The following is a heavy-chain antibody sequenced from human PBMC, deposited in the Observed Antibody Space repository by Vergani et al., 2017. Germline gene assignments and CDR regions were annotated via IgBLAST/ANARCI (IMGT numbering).Heavy chain of an antibody. D-gene: IGHD3-22*01. J-gene: IGHJ4*02. CDR2: ISGSGGST. Sequence: EVQLLESGGGLVQPGGSLRLSCAASGFTFSSYAMSWVRQAPGKGLEWVSAISGSGGSTYYADSVKGRFTISRDNSKNTLYLRMNSLRAEDTAVYYCAKLGGVVVTPIDYWGQGTLVTVAS. V-gene: IGHV3-23*01. CDR3: AKLGGVVVTPIDY. CDR1: GFTFSSYA.